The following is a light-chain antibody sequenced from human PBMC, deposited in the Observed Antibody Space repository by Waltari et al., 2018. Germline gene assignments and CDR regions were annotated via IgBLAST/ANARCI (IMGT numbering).Light chain of an antibody. CDR2: VNSDGSH. Sequence: LVLTQSPSAPASLGASVKLTCSLPGEYSASAIAWHQQQPLKGPRYLMTVNSDGSHKKGDGISERFSGSSSDVDRYLIISRLQSDDEADYFCQTWGTGIQVFGSGTKLTVL. J-gene: IGLJ3*02. CDR1: GEYSASA. CDR3: QTWGTGIQV. V-gene: IGLV4-69*01.